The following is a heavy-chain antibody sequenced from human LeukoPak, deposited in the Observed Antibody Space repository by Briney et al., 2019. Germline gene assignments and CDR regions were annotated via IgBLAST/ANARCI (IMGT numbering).Heavy chain of an antibody. CDR1: GGSISDYF. J-gene: IGHJ4*02. CDR3: ARASKDSSGYYWGYFGY. V-gene: IGHV4-59*12. CDR2: VFYNGST. Sequence: SETLSLTCTVSGGSISDYFWSWIRQPPGKGLEWVGYVFYNGSTNYNPSLKSRVTISVDTSKNQFSLKLRSVTAADTAVYYCARASKDSSGYYWGYFGYWGQGTLVTVSS. D-gene: IGHD3-22*01.